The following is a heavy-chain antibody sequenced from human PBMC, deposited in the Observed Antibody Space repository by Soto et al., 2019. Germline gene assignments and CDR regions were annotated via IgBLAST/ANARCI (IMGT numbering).Heavy chain of an antibody. CDR2: ISAYNGNT. V-gene: IGHV1-18*01. J-gene: IGHJ3*02. D-gene: IGHD3-22*01. Sequence: ASVKVSCKASGYTFTSYGISWVRQAPGQGLEWMGWISAYNGNTNYAQKLQGRVTMTTDTSTSTAYMELRSLRSDDTAVYYCARDVYYDSRGVFDIWGQGTMVIVSS. CDR3: ARDVYYDSRGVFDI. CDR1: GYTFTSYG.